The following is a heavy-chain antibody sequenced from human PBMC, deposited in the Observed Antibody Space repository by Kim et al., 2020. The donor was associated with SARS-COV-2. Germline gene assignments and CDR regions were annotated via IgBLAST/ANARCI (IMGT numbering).Heavy chain of an antibody. V-gene: IGHV3-33*06. CDR1: GFTFSSYG. Sequence: GGSLRLSCAASGFTFSSYGMHWVRQAPGKGLEWVAVIWYDGSNKYYADSVKGRFTISRDNSKNTLYLQMNSLRAEDTAVYYCAKELYYYDSSGLGFDAFDIWGQGTMVTVSS. D-gene: IGHD3-22*01. CDR2: IWYDGSNK. CDR3: AKELYYYDSSGLGFDAFDI. J-gene: IGHJ3*02.